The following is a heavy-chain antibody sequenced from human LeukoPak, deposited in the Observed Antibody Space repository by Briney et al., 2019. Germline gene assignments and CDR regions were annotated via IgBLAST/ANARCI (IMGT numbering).Heavy chain of an antibody. J-gene: IGHJ5*02. CDR2: IYSGGST. V-gene: IGHV3-66*01. CDR3: ARDLAIRRCSGSSCFPSADNWFDP. CDR1: GFSFSSYG. D-gene: IGHD2-15*01. Sequence: GGSLRLSCAASGFSFSSYGIHWVRQAPGKGLEWVSSIYSGGSTYYTDSVKGRFTISRDNSKNTLYLQMNSLRAEDTAVYYCARDLAIRRCSGSSCFPSADNWFDPWGQGTLVTVSS.